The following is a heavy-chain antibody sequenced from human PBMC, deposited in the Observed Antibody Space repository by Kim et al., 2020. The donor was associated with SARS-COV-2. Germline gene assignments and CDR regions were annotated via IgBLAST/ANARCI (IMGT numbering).Heavy chain of an antibody. CDR2: IYWDDDK. J-gene: IGHJ4*02. V-gene: IGHV2-5*02. Sequence: SGPTLVKPTQTLTLTCTFSGFSLSTSGVGVGWIRQPPGKALEWLALIYWDDDKRYSPSLKSRLTITKDTSKNQVVLTMTNMDPVDTATYYCAQSVLTQDYDILTGYSYYFDYWGQGTLVTVSS. CDR1: GFSLSTSGVG. CDR3: AQSVLTQDYDILTGYSYYFDY. D-gene: IGHD3-9*01.